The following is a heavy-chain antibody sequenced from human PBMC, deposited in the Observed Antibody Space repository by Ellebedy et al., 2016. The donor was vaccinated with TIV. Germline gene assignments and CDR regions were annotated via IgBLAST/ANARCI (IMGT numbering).Heavy chain of an antibody. CDR2: IYYSGST. CDR1: GGSISSGGYY. D-gene: IGHD3-22*01. CDR3: ASLYYYDSSGYLAWYFDL. J-gene: IGHJ2*01. Sequence: SETLSFTCTVSGGSISSGGYYWSWIRQHPGKGLEWIGYIYYSGSTYYNPSLKSRVTISVDKSKNQFSLKLSAVTAADTAVYYCASLYYYDSSGYLAWYFDLWGRGTLVTVSS. V-gene: IGHV4-31*03.